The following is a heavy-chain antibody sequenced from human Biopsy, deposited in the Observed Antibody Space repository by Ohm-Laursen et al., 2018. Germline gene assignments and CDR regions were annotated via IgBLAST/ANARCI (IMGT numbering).Heavy chain of an antibody. V-gene: IGHV1-46*01. J-gene: IGHJ6*02. D-gene: IGHD5-24*01. CDR3: ARAGVGSDGTDSYYYGMDV. Sequence: GASVKVSCKASGNTFATYHIHWVRQAPGQGLEWMGVISPSGATTSFSQKFQGRITMTRDTSTGTVYMDLNSLGSEDTAVYYWARAGVGSDGTDSYYYGMDVWGPGTTVTVSS. CDR1: GNTFATYH. CDR2: ISPSGATT.